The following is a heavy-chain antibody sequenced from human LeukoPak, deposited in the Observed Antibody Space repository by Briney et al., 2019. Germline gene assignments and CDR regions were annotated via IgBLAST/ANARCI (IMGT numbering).Heavy chain of an antibody. J-gene: IGHJ3*01. CDR2: ITGSGSRI. CDR1: TSMFSSYD. V-gene: IGHV3-23*01. D-gene: IGHD6-13*01. CDR3: AGGEGAAGIYDAFDF. Sequence: GGTLRLSCAASTSMFSSYDMTWVRQAPGKGLQWISTITGSGSRIYYADPVKGRLILSRDNYKHTLHTQMNILAAEDTAVYYCAGGEGAAGIYDAFDFWGQGTLVTVSS.